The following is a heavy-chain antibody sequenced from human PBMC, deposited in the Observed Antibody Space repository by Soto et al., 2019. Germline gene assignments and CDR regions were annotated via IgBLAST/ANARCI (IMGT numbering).Heavy chain of an antibody. D-gene: IGHD6-6*01. Sequence: GGSLRLSCAASGFTFSSYGMHWVRQAPGKGLEWVAVISYDGSNKYYADSVKGRFTISRDNSKNTLYLQMNSLRAEDTAVYYCAKDQLADTYFDYLGQGTLVTVSS. V-gene: IGHV3-30*18. J-gene: IGHJ4*02. CDR1: GFTFSSYG. CDR3: AKDQLADTYFDY. CDR2: ISYDGSNK.